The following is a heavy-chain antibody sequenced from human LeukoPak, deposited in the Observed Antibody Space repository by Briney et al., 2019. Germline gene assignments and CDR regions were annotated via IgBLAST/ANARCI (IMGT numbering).Heavy chain of an antibody. J-gene: IGHJ4*02. CDR1: GGSISSGGYF. CDR2: IYHSGST. CDR3: AGTAMVTFDY. D-gene: IGHD5-18*01. Sequence: NPSETLSLTCTVSGGSISSGGYFWSWIRQPPGKGLEWIGYIYHSGSTYYNPSLKSRVTISIDRSKNQFSLQLSSVTAADTAVYYCAGTAMVTFDYWGQGTLVTVSS. V-gene: IGHV4-30-2*01.